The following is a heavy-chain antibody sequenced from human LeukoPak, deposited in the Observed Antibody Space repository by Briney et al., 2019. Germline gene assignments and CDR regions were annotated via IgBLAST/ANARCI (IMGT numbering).Heavy chain of an antibody. CDR1: GFTVSSNY. V-gene: IGHV3-66*02. Sequence: GGSLRLSCAVSGFTVSSNYMSWVRQAPGKGLEWVSVIYSGGSTYYADSVKGRFTISRDNSKNTLYLQMNSLRAEDTAVYYCARDFDSYNWFDPWGQGTLVTVSS. D-gene: IGHD3-3*01. CDR3: ARDFDSYNWFDP. J-gene: IGHJ5*02. CDR2: IYSGGST.